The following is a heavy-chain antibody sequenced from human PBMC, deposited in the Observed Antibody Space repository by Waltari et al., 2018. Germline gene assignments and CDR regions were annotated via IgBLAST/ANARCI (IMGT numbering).Heavy chain of an antibody. Sequence: QVQLVQSGAEVKKPGASLKVACKASGYSFTSYYMHWVRQAPGQGLEWLGIINPSDDNTMYAQKCQGRITMTRDTSTSTVYMELRSLRSEDTAHYYCARELLGSDSSGYTIDYWGQGTLVTVSS. CDR1: GYSFTSYY. J-gene: IGHJ4*02. CDR3: ARELLGSDSSGYTIDY. V-gene: IGHV1-46*01. D-gene: IGHD3-22*01. CDR2: INPSDDNT.